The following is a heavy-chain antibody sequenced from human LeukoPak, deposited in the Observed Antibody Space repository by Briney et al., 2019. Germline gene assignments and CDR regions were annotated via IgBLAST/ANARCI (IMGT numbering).Heavy chain of an antibody. D-gene: IGHD3-10*01. J-gene: IGHJ6*03. CDR3: ARGWYYGSGSHYNPIRDYYYMDV. CDR2: INHSGST. V-gene: IGHV4-34*01. CDR1: GFTFSSYA. Sequence: GSLRLSCAASGFTFSSYAMSWVRQPPGKGLEWIGEINHSGSTNYNPSLKSRVTISVDTSKNQFSLKLSSVTAADTAVYYCARGWYYGSGSHYNPIRDYYYMDVWGKGTTVTVSS.